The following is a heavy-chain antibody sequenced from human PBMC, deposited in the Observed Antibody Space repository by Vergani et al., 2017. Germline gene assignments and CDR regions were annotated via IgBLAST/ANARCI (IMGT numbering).Heavy chain of an antibody. CDR1: GYTFTSYG. V-gene: IGHV1-18*04. CDR2: ISAYNGNT. D-gene: IGHD5-18*01. Sequence: QVQLVQSGAEVKKPGASVKVSCKASGYTFTSYGISWVRQAPGQGLEWMGWISAYNGNTNYAQKLQGRVTMTTDTSTSTAYMELRSLSSDDTAVYYCARDDRAVLDTAMVGSDYWGQGTLVTVSS. J-gene: IGHJ4*02. CDR3: ARDDRAVLDTAMVGSDY.